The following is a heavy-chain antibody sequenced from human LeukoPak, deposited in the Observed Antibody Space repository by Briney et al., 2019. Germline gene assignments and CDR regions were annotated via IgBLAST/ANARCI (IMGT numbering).Heavy chain of an antibody. Sequence: GGSLRLSCAASGFTFSSYGMHWVRQASGKGLEWVAFIRYDGSNKYYADSVKGRFTISRDNSKNTLYLQMNSLRAEDTAVYYCAKDLGGGATGSDYWGQGTLVTVSS. J-gene: IGHJ4*02. D-gene: IGHD3-16*01. CDR2: IRYDGSNK. CDR1: GFTFSSYG. CDR3: AKDLGGGATGSDY. V-gene: IGHV3-30*02.